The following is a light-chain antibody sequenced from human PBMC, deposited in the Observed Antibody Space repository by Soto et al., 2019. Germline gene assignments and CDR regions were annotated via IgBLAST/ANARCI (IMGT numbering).Light chain of an antibody. CDR2: AAS. J-gene: IGKJ1*01. CDR1: LSVASNY. V-gene: IGKV3-20*01. Sequence: EIVLTQSPGTLPLSPGERATLSCRASLSVASNYVAWYQQKPGLAPRLLIYAASGRATGIPDRFSGSGSGTDFNLTISRLEPEDFAVYYWQQYGSAPWTFGQGTKVEIK. CDR3: QQYGSAPWT.